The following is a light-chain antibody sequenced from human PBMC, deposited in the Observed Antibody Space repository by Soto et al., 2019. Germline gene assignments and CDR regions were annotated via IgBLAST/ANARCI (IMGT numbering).Light chain of an antibody. CDR2: SNN. CDR1: SSNIGSNT. CDR3: AAWDDSLNGVV. J-gene: IGLJ2*01. V-gene: IGLV1-44*01. Sequence: QSVLTQPPSASGTPGQRVTISCSGSSSNIGSNTVNWYQQVPRTAPKLLIYSNNQRPSGVPDRFSGSKSGTSVSLAISGLPSEDEADYYCAAWDDSLNGVVLGAGTKLTVL.